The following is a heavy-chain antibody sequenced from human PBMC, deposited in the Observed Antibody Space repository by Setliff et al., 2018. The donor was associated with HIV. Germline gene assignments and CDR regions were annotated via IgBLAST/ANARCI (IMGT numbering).Heavy chain of an antibody. Sequence: GESLKISCAASGFTLSDYWMTWVRQAPGKGLEWVANIKQDGSKTFYVDSVKGRFIISRDNTKNSLYLQMNSLRADDTAVYYCARGTGYSGYDSSDAFDIWGQGTMVTVS. D-gene: IGHD5-12*01. J-gene: IGHJ3*02. V-gene: IGHV3-7*01. CDR1: GFTLSDYW. CDR3: ARGTGYSGYDSSDAFDI. CDR2: IKQDGSKT.